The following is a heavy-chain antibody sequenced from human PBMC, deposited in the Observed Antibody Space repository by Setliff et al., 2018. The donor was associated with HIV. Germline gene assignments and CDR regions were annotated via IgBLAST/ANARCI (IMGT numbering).Heavy chain of an antibody. V-gene: IGHV4-39*07. CDR3: ARDVGDAYCSNGNCYGNFYYNGMDV. CDR2: IHYSGST. CDR1: GDSISSSDYY. J-gene: IGHJ6*02. Sequence: SETLSLTCTVSGDSISSSDYYWGWIRQPPGKGLEWIGHIHYSGSTYCNPSLKSRVTISVDTSKNQFSLKLTSVTAADTAVYYCARDVGDAYCSNGNCYGNFYYNGMDVWGQGTTVTVS. D-gene: IGHD2-8*01.